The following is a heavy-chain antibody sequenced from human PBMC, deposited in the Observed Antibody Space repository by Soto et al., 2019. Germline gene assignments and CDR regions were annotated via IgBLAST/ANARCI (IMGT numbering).Heavy chain of an antibody. V-gene: IGHV3-74*01. D-gene: IGHD5-18*01. CDR2: VNLDGSRP. CDR3: ARANGYLNSHLDP. CDR1: GFTFSGFW. J-gene: IGHJ5*02. Sequence: EVQLVESGGGFVQPGGSLRLSCAASGFTFSGFWMYWVRQAPGKGLVWVSRVNLDGSRPTFADSVKGRFTISRDNAKNTLSLQMNSLRAEDTAVYFCARANGYLNSHLDPWGQGTLVTVSS.